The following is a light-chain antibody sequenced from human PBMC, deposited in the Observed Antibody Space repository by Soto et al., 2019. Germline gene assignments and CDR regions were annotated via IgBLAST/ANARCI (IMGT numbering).Light chain of an antibody. Sequence: EIVMTQYPATLSVSPGERATLSCRASQSIRTNLAWYQQKVGQAPRLLIYGSSTRATGIPARFSGSGSGTEFTLTISSLQSEDFAVYYCQHYYPWPPGYTFGPGTKLDIK. J-gene: IGKJ2*01. CDR3: QHYYPWPPGYT. CDR2: GSS. V-gene: IGKV3-15*01. CDR1: QSIRTN.